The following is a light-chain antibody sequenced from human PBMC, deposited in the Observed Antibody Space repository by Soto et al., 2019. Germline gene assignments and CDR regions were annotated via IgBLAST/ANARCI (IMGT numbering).Light chain of an antibody. Sequence: EIVMTQSPATLSVSPGERATLSCRGSQSVSSNLAWYQQKPGQAPRLLIYGASTRATGIPARFSGSGSGTEFTLTISSLQSEDFAVYYCQQYNNWPPWTCGQGTKVEIK. CDR1: QSVSSN. CDR2: GAS. CDR3: QQYNNWPPWT. V-gene: IGKV3-15*01. J-gene: IGKJ1*01.